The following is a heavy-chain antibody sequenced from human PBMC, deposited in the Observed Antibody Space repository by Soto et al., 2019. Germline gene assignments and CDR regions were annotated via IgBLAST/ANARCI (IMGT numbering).Heavy chain of an antibody. D-gene: IGHD2-2*01. CDR3: AREGSKEGVVPAARRDYYYYYGMDV. J-gene: IGHJ6*02. V-gene: IGHV1-69*13. CDR2: IIPIFGTA. Sequence: SVKVSCKASGGTFSSYAISWVRQAPGQGLEWMGGIIPIFGTANYAQKFQGRVTITADESTSTAYMELSSLRSEDTAVYYCAREGSKEGVVPAARRDYYYYYGMDVWGQGTTVTVSS. CDR1: GGTFSSYA.